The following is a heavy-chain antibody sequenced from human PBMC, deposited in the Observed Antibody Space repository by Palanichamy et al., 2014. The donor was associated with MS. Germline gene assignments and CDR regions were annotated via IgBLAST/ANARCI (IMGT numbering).Heavy chain of an antibody. CDR1: GFIVSSNY. CDR2: IYSGGTT. J-gene: IGHJ4*02. Sequence: EVQLVESGGGLIQPGGSLRLSCAASGFIVSSNYMTWVRQXPGKGLEWVSVIYSGGTTYYADSVKGRFTISRDNSKNTLFLQMNRLRAEDTAVYYCARVYTDSSGWYYFDHWGQGTLVTVSS. CDR3: ARVYTDSSGWYYFDH. V-gene: IGHV3-53*01. D-gene: IGHD6-19*01.